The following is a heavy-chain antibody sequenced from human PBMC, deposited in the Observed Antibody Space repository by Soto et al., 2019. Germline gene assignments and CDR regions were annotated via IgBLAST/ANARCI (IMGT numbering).Heavy chain of an antibody. Sequence: QVQLVQSGGEVKKPGASVTVSCKASGYTFINYHITWVRQAPGQGLEWMAWINTYNGMTDYAQRFQGRVTMTRDTSTSTAYMELRHLGTDDAAVYFCAKSPRGEMATDWGQGTLVNVSS. CDR1: GYTFINYH. V-gene: IGHV1-18*01. J-gene: IGHJ4*02. CDR3: AKSPRGEMATD. CDR2: INTYNGMT. D-gene: IGHD5-12*01.